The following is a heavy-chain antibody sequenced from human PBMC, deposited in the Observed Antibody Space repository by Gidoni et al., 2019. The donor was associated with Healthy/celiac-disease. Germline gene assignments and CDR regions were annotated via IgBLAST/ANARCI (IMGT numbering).Heavy chain of an antibody. CDR1: GFTFSTYS. V-gene: IGHV3-21*01. J-gene: IGHJ4*02. CDR3: ARPRNYDYIWGSYRYTNTFDY. CDR2: ISSSSSYI. Sequence: EVQLVESGGGLVKPGGSLRLSCAASGFTFSTYSMNWFRQAPGKGLEWVSSISSSSSYIYYADSVKGRFTISRDNVKNSLYLQMNSLRAEDTAVYYCARPRNYDYIWGSYRYTNTFDYWGQGTLVTVSS. D-gene: IGHD3-16*02.